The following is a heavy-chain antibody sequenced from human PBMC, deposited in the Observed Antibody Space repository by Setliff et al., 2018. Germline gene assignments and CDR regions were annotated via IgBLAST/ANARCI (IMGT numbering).Heavy chain of an antibody. CDR2: INPHGSEK. D-gene: IGHD3-10*01. CDR1: GLTFSSDA. V-gene: IGHV3-7*01. J-gene: IGHJ4*02. Sequence: GGSLRLSCAASGLTFSSDAMTWVRQTPGKGLEWLASINPHGSEKYYADSVKGRFTISRDNAKNSLSLQMNNLRTEDTAVYYCFGAGTCSYWGQGTLVTVSS. CDR3: FGAGTCSY.